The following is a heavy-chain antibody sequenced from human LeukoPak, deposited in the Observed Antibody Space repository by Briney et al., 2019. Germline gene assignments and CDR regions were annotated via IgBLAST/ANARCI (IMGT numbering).Heavy chain of an antibody. CDR3: ARGDSSGYYPFDY. CDR2: IIPIFGTA. J-gene: IGHJ4*02. V-gene: IGHV1-69*05. D-gene: IGHD3-22*01. CDR1: GGTFSSYA. Sequence: SVKVSCKASGGTFSSYAISWVRQAPGQGLEWMGGIIPIFGTANYAQKFQGRVTITTDESTSTAYMELSSLRSEDTAVYYCARGDSSGYYPFDYWGQGTLVTVSS.